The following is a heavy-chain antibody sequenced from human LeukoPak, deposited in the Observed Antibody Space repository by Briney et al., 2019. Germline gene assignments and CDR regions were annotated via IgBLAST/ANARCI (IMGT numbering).Heavy chain of an antibody. CDR3: AKGGAAVTRYVDY. J-gene: IGHJ4*02. CDR1: GFTFSSYS. CDR2: ISYDGSNK. D-gene: IGHD4-17*01. Sequence: GGSLRLSCAASGFTFSSYSMQWVRQAPGKGLDWVAIISYDGSNKFHGDSVKGRFTISRDNSKNAVYLQMNSLGTEDTAVYYCAKGGAAVTRYVDYWGQGTLVTVSS. V-gene: IGHV3-30*18.